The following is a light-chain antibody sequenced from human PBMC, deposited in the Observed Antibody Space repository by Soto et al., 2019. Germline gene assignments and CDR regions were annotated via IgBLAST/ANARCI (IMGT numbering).Light chain of an antibody. CDR1: SSDVGGYNY. V-gene: IGLV2-14*01. CDR2: EVI. Sequence: QSALTQPASVSGSPGQSITISCTGTSSDVGGYNYVSWYQQHPGKAPNVIIYEVINRPSGVSNRFSGSKPGNTASLTVSGLQAEDEGTYYCSSYGGYNNVVFGTGTKVTVL. CDR3: SSYGGYNNVV. J-gene: IGLJ1*01.